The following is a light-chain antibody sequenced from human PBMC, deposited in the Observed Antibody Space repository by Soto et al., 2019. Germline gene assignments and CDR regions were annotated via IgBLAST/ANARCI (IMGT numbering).Light chain of an antibody. CDR3: MQATHCPWT. CDR2: KVS. J-gene: IGKJ1*01. Sequence: DVVMTQSPLSLPVTLGQPASISCRSSQSLVSSNGNTFFIWFQQRPGQSPRRLIYKVSNRDSAVPDRFTGSGSGTDFTLQISRVEAEDVWVYSCMQATHCPWTFGQGTKVEIK. V-gene: IGKV2-30*01. CDR1: QSLVSSNGNTF.